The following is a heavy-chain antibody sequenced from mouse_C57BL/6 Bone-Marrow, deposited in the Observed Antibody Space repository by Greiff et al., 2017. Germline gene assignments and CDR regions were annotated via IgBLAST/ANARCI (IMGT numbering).Heavy chain of an antibody. CDR3: ARSGLGSWIAY. CDR2: IYHGGGYN. V-gene: IGHV1-63*01. J-gene: IGHJ3*01. D-gene: IGHD3-1*01. Sequence: QVQLMESGAELVRPGTSVKMSCKASGYTFTNYWLGWAKQRPGHGLEWIGDIYHGGGYNNYNEQFKGKATLPADYYSSTDYMQFSSLTSETSAIYYCARSGLGSWIAYWGQGTLVTVSA. CDR1: GYTFTNYW.